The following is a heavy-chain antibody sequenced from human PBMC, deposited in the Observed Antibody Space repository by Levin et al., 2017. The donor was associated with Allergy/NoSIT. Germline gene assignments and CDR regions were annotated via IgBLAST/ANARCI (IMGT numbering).Heavy chain of an antibody. D-gene: IGHD3-10*01. CDR3: ARAGDYYYYYGMDV. CDR2: ISYDGSNK. Sequence: GESLKISCAASGFTFSSYAMHWVRQAPGKGLEWVAVISYDGSNKYYADSVKGRFTISRDNSKNTLYLQMNSLRAEDTAVYYCARAGDYYYYYGMDVWGQGTTVTVSS. V-gene: IGHV3-30*04. CDR1: GFTFSSYA. J-gene: IGHJ6*02.